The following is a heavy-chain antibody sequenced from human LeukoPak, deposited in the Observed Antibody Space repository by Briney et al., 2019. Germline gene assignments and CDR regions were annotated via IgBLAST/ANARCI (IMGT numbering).Heavy chain of an antibody. Sequence: GGSLRLSCSASGFTFSTYSMNWVRQAPGKGLEWVSSISSTSTYIYYADSVKGRFTISRDNAKNSLYLQMNSLRAEDTAVYYCAELGITMIGGVWGKGTTVTISS. CDR1: GFTFSTYS. D-gene: IGHD3-10*02. V-gene: IGHV3-21*01. J-gene: IGHJ6*04. CDR3: AELGITMIGGV. CDR2: ISSTSTYI.